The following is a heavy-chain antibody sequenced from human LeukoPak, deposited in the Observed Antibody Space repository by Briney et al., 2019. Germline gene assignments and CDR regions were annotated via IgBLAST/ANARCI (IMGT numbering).Heavy chain of an antibody. V-gene: IGHV3-23*01. CDR1: GFTFSSYA. Sequence: PGGSLRLSCAASGFTFSSYAMSWVRQAPGKGLEWVSGISGSGGRTYTYYADSVKGRFTISRDNSKNTMYLQMNSLRAEDTAVYYCAKVADTAMPDTLFFDYWGQGTLATVSS. D-gene: IGHD5-18*01. CDR2: ISGSGGRTYT. CDR3: AKVADTAMPDTLFFDY. J-gene: IGHJ4*02.